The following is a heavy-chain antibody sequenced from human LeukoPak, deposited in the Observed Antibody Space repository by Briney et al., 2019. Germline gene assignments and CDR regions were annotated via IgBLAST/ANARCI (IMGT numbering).Heavy chain of an antibody. CDR1: GFTFSSYA. CDR2: ISGSGGST. D-gene: IGHD3-3*01. J-gene: IGHJ4*02. V-gene: IGHV3-23*01. CDR3: AKTKYDFWSGYPAPDFDY. Sequence: GGPLRLSCAASGFTFSSYAMSWVRQAPGKGLEWVSAISGSGGSTYYADSVKGRFTISRDNSKNTLYLQMNSLRAEDTAVYYCAKTKYDFWSGYPAPDFDYWGQGTLVTVSS.